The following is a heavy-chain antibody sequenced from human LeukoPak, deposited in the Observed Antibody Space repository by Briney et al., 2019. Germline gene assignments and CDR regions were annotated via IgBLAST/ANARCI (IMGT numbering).Heavy chain of an antibody. CDR3: AKDRGFVQLWYFDY. CDR2: ISWNSGSI. J-gene: IGHJ4*02. V-gene: IGHV3-9*01. CDR1: GFTFDDNA. D-gene: IGHD5-18*01. Sequence: GRSLRLSCAASGFTFDDNAMHWVRQAPGKGLEWVAGISWNSGSIGYADSVKGRFTISRDNAKNSLYLQMNSLRAEDTALYYCAKDRGFVQLWYFDYWGQGTLATVSS.